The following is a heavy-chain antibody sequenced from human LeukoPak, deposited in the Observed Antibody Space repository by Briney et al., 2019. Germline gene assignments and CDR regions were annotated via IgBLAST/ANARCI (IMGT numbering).Heavy chain of an antibody. J-gene: IGHJ6*03. Sequence: PSETLSLTCTVSGGSISSHYWSWIRQPPGKGLEWIGYIYYSGSTNYNPSLKSRVTISVDTSKNQFSLKLSSVTAADTAVYYCARVIPIAVAVSRLAYYYYMDVWGKGTTVTVSS. CDR3: ARVIPIAVAVSRLAYYYYMDV. CDR1: GGSISSHY. V-gene: IGHV4-59*11. D-gene: IGHD6-19*01. CDR2: IYYSGST.